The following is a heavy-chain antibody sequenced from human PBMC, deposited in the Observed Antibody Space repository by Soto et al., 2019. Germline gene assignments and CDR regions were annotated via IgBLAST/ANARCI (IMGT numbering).Heavy chain of an antibody. D-gene: IGHD5-18*01. CDR3: ASPMWGRYSYGPYYFDY. V-gene: IGHV1-69*13. Sequence: GAXVKVSCKASGGTFSSYAISWVRQAPGQGLEWMGGIIPIFGTANYAQKFQGRVTITADESTSTAYMELSSLRSEDTAVYYCASPMWGRYSYGPYYFDYWGQGTLVXFSS. CDR2: IIPIFGTA. CDR1: GGTFSSYA. J-gene: IGHJ4*02.